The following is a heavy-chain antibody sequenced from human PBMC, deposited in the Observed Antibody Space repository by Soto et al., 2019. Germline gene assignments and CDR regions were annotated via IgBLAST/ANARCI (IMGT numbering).Heavy chain of an antibody. CDR3: TRPCSSTLYGMDV. Sequence: GESRKISCKGSGYSFTSYWIGWVRQMPRKGLEWMGIIYTGDSDTRSSPSFQSQATISDDKSISPDHLKWSSMKASETAMYYCTRPCSSTLYGMDVWGQGTTVTVSS. J-gene: IGHJ6*02. CDR1: GYSFTSYW. CDR2: IYTGDSDT. D-gene: IGHD2-2*01. V-gene: IGHV5-51*01.